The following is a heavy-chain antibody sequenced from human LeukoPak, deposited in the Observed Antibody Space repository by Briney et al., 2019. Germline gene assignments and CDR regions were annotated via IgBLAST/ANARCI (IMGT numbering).Heavy chain of an antibody. CDR1: GYTSSNYD. Sequence: ASVKVSCKASGYTSSNYDLNWVRQATGQGLEWVGWMSPNSGNTGYAQKFQGRVSMTRDTSMSTAYMELSSLTSDDTAVYYCARDYGGNSGHFDPWGQGTLVIVSS. V-gene: IGHV1-8*01. D-gene: IGHD4-23*01. CDR2: MSPNSGNT. J-gene: IGHJ5*01. CDR3: ARDYGGNSGHFDP.